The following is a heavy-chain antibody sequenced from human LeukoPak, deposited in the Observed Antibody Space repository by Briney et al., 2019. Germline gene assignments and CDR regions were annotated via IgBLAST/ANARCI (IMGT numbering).Heavy chain of an antibody. Sequence: SETLSLTCAVSGGSISSYFWSWIRQPPGKGLEGIGYFSYSGSPNYNPSLKSRITISVDASKNQFSLKLSSVTAADTAVYYCARQCIWCNWFDPWGQGALVTVSS. CDR1: GGSISSYF. J-gene: IGHJ5*02. D-gene: IGHD3-3*02. CDR3: ARQCIWCNWFDP. CDR2: FSYSGSP. V-gene: IGHV4-59*08.